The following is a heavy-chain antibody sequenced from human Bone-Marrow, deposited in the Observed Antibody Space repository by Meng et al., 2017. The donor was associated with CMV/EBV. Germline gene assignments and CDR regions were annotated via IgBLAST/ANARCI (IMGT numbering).Heavy chain of an antibody. CDR3: ARDGSSWIYPDY. J-gene: IGHJ4*02. CDR2: IKQDGREK. CDR1: GFTCSTSW. Sequence: GESLKISCVASGFTCSTSWMSWVRQAPGKGLEWVANIKQDGREKYYVDSVKGRFTISRDNAKNSLYLQMNSLRAEDTAVYYCARDGSSWIYPDYWGQGTLVTVSS. V-gene: IGHV3-7*01. D-gene: IGHD6-13*01.